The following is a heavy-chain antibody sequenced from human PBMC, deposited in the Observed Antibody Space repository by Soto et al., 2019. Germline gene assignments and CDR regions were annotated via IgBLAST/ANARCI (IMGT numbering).Heavy chain of an antibody. CDR3: ARVYKDASGYYYGAFDI. J-gene: IGHJ3*02. Sequence: QVQLQESGPGLVKPSGTLSLTCGVSGDSITSTAFWSWVRQPPGKGLEWIGEIYHSGATNSNPSLKSRVPMSSDKSKNQFSLRLSSVTAADTALYYCARVYKDASGYYYGAFDIWGQGTMVTVSS. V-gene: IGHV4-4*02. CDR1: GDSITSTAF. D-gene: IGHD3-22*01. CDR2: IYHSGAT.